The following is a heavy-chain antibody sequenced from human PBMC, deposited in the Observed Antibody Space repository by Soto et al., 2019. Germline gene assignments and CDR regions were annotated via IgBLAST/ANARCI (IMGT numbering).Heavy chain of an antibody. V-gene: IGHV3-23*01. D-gene: IGHD6-19*01. CDR1: GFTFSRYD. Sequence: GGSLRLSCGSSGFTFSRYDMSLVRQAPGKGLEWLSAISGSGGTTNYADSVNGRFTISRDNSKNTLYLQMNSLGAEDTALYYCARVDSSGWYFDYWGRGTLVTVSS. CDR3: ARVDSSGWYFDY. J-gene: IGHJ4*02. CDR2: ISGSGGTT.